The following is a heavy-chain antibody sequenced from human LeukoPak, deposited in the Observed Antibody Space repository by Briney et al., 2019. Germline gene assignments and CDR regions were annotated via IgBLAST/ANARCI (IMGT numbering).Heavy chain of an antibody. Sequence: PGGSLRLSCAASGFTFSSYAMSWVRQAPGKGLEWVSAISGSGSTIYYADSVKGRFTISRDNAKNSLYLQMNSLRAEDTAVYYCARDTYYYDSSGYYPTRNLDYWGQGTLVTVSS. D-gene: IGHD3-22*01. CDR2: ISGSGSTI. J-gene: IGHJ4*02. V-gene: IGHV3-48*04. CDR1: GFTFSSYA. CDR3: ARDTYYYDSSGYYPTRNLDY.